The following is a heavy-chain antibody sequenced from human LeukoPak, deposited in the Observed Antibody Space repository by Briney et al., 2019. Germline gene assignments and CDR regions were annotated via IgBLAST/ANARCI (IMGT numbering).Heavy chain of an antibody. CDR1: GYTFTGYY. J-gene: IGHJ5*02. CDR3: ARDARDCSSTSCGNWFDP. CDR2: INPNSGGT. V-gene: IGHV1-2*02. Sequence: ASVKVSCKASGYTFTGYYMHWVRQAPGQGLEWMGWINPNSGGTNYAQKFQGRVTMTRDTSISTACMELSRLRSDDTAVYYCARDARDCSSTSCGNWFDPWGQGTLVTVSS. D-gene: IGHD2-2*01.